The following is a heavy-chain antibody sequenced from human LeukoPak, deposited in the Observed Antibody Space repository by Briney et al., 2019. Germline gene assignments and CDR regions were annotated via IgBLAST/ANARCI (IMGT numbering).Heavy chain of an antibody. CDR2: INHDGSST. CDR3: VRDWGYDSSGYWQKYFDT. CDR1: GFTFSNYW. D-gene: IGHD3-22*01. V-gene: IGHV3-74*01. J-gene: IGHJ4*02. Sequence: GGSLRLSCEASGFTFSNYWMHWVRQAPGKGLVWVSRINHDGSSTNYADSVKGRFTISRDNAKNTVYLQMNSLRAEDTAVYYCVRDWGYDSSGYWQKYFDTWGQGTLVTVSS.